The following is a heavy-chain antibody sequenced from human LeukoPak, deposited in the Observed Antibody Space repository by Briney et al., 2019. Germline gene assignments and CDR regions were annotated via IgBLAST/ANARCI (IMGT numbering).Heavy chain of an antibody. CDR3: ARQVTMVRGVTGDWFDP. CDR2: ISAYNGNT. V-gene: IGHV1-18*01. Sequence: APVKVSCKASGYTFTSYGISWVRQAPGQGLEWMGWISAYNGNTNYAQKLQGRVTMTTDTSTSTAYMELRSLRSDDTAVYYCARQVTMVRGVTGDWFDPWGQGTLVTVSS. CDR1: GYTFTSYG. D-gene: IGHD3-10*01. J-gene: IGHJ5*02.